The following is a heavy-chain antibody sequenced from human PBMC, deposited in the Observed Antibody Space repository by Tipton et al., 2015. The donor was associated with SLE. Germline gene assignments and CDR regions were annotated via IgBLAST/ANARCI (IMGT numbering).Heavy chain of an antibody. Sequence: QLVQSGAEVKKPGASVKVSCKASGYTFTSYGISWVRQAPGQGLEWMGIINPSGGSTSYAQKFQGRVTMTTDTSTSTAYMELRSLRSDDTAVYYCARDSSSSRDYWGQGTLVTVSS. D-gene: IGHD6-6*01. CDR2: INPSGGST. CDR3: ARDSSSSRDY. CDR1: GYTFTSYG. J-gene: IGHJ4*02. V-gene: IGHV1-18*01.